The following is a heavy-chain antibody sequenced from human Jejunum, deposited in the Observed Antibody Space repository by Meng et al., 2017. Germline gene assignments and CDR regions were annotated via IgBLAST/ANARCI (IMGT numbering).Heavy chain of an antibody. CDR2: LTTTTA. D-gene: IGHD2-8*02. CDR1: GFTFSDYS. V-gene: IGHV3-23*01. Sequence: ESLKISCAASGFTFSDYSLSWVRQAPGKGLEWVSSLTTTTADYAETVKGRFTISRDNSRKTLYLQMNSLKAEDTAIYYCAKDRKPDGLWSIDYWGQGTVVTVSS. CDR3: AKDRKPDGLWSIDY. J-gene: IGHJ4*02.